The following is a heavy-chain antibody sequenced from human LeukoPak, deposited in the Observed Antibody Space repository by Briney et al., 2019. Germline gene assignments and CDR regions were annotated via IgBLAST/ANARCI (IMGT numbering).Heavy chain of an antibody. CDR1: GYTFTSYY. V-gene: IGHV1-46*01. CDR3: ASVYKNGMDV. CDR2: INPSGDTT. Sequence: ASVKVSCKASGYTFTSYYMHWVRQAPGQGLEWMAIINPSGDTTSHAQKFQGRVTMTRDTSAGTVYMELSSLRSEDTAVYYCASVYKNGMDVWGQGTTVTVSS. D-gene: IGHD5-24*01. J-gene: IGHJ6*02.